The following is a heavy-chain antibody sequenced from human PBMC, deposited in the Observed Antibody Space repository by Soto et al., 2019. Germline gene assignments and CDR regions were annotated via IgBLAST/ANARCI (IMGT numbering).Heavy chain of an antibody. V-gene: IGHV3-33*01. CDR1: GFTFSTYG. J-gene: IGHJ4*02. CDR3: ARGTVRFDY. CDR2: IWYAGSNK. Sequence: QVQLVESGGGVVKPGRSLRLSCAASGFTFSTYGIHWVRQAPGKGLEWVAVIWYAGSNKYYADSVKGRFTISRDNSKNTLYLQITSLRAEDTAVYYCARGTVRFDYWGQGTLVTVSS. D-gene: IGHD4-17*01.